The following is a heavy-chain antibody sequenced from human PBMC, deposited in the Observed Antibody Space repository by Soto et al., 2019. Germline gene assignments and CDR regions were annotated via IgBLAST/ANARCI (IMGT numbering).Heavy chain of an antibody. V-gene: IGHV3-11*05. CDR2: ISSSTSHT. Sequence: QVQLVESGGGLVKPGGSLRLSCAVSGFTFSDYYMTWIRQAPGKGLEWVSYISSSTSHTNYADSVKGRFTISRDNAKNSLFLQMNSLRAEDTAVYYWARGRGAAADYFDFWGQGNLVTVSS. D-gene: IGHD6-13*01. CDR3: ARGRGAAADYFDF. J-gene: IGHJ4*02. CDR1: GFTFSDYY.